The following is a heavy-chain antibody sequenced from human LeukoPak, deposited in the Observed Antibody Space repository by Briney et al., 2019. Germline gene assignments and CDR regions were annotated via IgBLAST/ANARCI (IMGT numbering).Heavy chain of an antibody. Sequence: SETLSLTCAVYGGSFSGYYWSWIRQPPGKGLEWIGEINHSGSTNYNPSLKSRVTISVDTSKNQFSLKLSSVTAADTAVYYCARARNCSSTSCYLRDLDYWGQGTLVTVSS. CDR1: GGSFSGYY. D-gene: IGHD2-2*01. CDR2: INHSGST. J-gene: IGHJ4*02. V-gene: IGHV4-34*01. CDR3: ARARNCSSTSCYLRDLDY.